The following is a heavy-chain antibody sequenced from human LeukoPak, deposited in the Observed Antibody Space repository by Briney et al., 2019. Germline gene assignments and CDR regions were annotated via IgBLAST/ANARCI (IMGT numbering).Heavy chain of an antibody. CDR3: ARARGYSYGYSDY. Sequence: PGGSLRLSCAASGFTFSSSLMTWVRQAPGKGLEWLANIKGDGSEKNYVDSVKGRFTISRDNAKNSLYLQMNSLRAEDTAVYYCARARGYSYGYSDYWGQGTLVTVSS. CDR2: IKGDGSEK. D-gene: IGHD5-18*01. V-gene: IGHV3-7*01. CDR1: GFTFSSSL. J-gene: IGHJ4*02.